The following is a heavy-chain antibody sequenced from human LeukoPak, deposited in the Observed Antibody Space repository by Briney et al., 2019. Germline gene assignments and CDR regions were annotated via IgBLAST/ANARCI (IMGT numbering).Heavy chain of an antibody. CDR3: ARGGYCSSTSCYADWFDP. Sequence: AGGSLRLSCAASGFTFSDYYMSWIRQAPGKGLEWVSYISSSGSTIYYADSVKGRCTISRDNAKNSLYLQMNSLRSEDTAVYYCARGGYCSSTSCYADWFDPWGQGTLVTVSS. J-gene: IGHJ5*02. CDR1: GFTFSDYY. V-gene: IGHV3-11*04. CDR2: ISSSGSTI. D-gene: IGHD2-2*01.